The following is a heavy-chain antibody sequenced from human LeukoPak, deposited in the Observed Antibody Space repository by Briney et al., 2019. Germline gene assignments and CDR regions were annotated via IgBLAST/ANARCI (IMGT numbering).Heavy chain of an antibody. CDR3: ARVIGSYGDSAY. CDR2: ISSSSSST. D-gene: IGHD4-17*01. V-gene: IGHV3-48*04. J-gene: IGHJ4*02. CDR1: GFTFSSFS. Sequence: GGSLRLSCAASGFTFSSFSMNWVRQAPGKGLEWISYISSSSSSTYYADSVKGRFTISRDNAKNSLYLQMNSLRAEDTAVFFCARVIGSYGDSAYWGQGTLVTVSS.